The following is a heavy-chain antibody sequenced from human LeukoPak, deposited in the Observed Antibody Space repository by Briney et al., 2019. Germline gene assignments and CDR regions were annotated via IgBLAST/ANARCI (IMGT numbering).Heavy chain of an antibody. D-gene: IGHD6-6*01. CDR3: ARELEDSSSGYYFDY. CDR2: ISAYNGNT. V-gene: IGHV1-18*01. Sequence: ASVKVSCKASGYTFTSYGISWVRQAPGQGLEWMGWISAYNGNTNYAQKLQGRVTMTTDTSTSTAYMELRSLRSDDTAVYYCARELEDSSSGYYFDYWGQGTLVTVSS. J-gene: IGHJ4*02. CDR1: GYTFTSYG.